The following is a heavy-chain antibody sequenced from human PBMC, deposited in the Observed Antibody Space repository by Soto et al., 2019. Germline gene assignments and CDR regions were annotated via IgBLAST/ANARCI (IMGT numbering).Heavy chain of an antibody. CDR3: AKVPDTAMFKENY. CDR2: ISYDGSDK. V-gene: IGHV3-30*18. Sequence: QVQLVESGGGVVQPGRSLRLSCAASGFTFSSYGMHWVRQAPGKGLEWVAVISYDGSDKYYADSVKGRFTISRDNSKDTLYLHMNSLRAEDTAVYYCAKVPDTAMFKENYWGQGTLVTVSS. D-gene: IGHD5-18*01. CDR1: GFTFSSYG. J-gene: IGHJ4*02.